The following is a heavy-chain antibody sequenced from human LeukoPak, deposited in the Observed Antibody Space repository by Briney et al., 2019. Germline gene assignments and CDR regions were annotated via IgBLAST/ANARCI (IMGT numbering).Heavy chain of an antibody. CDR1: GFIFSYYA. Sequence: PGGSLRLSCAASGFIFSYYALHWVRQAPGKGLEWVAVISYDGTTKYYADSVKGRFTISRDNSKNLLDVQVNSLRPEDTAVYYCAKVATSRYSSGWIDYWGQGTLVTVSS. CDR3: AKVATSRYSSGWIDY. V-gene: IGHV3-30*18. CDR2: ISYDGTTK. D-gene: IGHD6-19*01. J-gene: IGHJ4*02.